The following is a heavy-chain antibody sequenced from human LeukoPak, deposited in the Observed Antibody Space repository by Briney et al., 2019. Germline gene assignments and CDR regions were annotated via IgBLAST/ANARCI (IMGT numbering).Heavy chain of an antibody. CDR3: ARVSGGNPYYFDY. V-gene: IGHV1-46*01. Sequence: ASVKVPCKASGYTFTSYYMHWVRQAPGQGLEWMGIINPSGGSTSYAQKFQGRVTMTRDMSTSTVYMELSSLRSEDTAVYYCARVSGGNPYYFDYWGQGTLVTVSS. J-gene: IGHJ4*02. D-gene: IGHD2-15*01. CDR2: INPSGGST. CDR1: GYTFTSYY.